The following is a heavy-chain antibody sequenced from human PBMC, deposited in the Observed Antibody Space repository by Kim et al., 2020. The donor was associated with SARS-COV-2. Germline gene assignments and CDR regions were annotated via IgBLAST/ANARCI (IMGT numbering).Heavy chain of an antibody. V-gene: IGHV4-4*02. CDR2: IYHSGST. CDR1: GGSISSSNW. CDR3: ARVHDFWSENYYYYGMDV. J-gene: IGHJ6*02. Sequence: SETLSLTCAVSGGSISSSNWWSWVRQPPGKGLEWIGEIYHSGSTNYNPSLKSRVTISVDKSKNQFSLKLSSVTAADTAVYYCARVHDFWSENYYYYGMDVWGQGTTVTVSS. D-gene: IGHD3-3*01.